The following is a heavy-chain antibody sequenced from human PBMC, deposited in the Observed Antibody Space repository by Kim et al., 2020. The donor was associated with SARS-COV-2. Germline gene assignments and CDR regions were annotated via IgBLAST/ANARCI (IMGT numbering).Heavy chain of an antibody. D-gene: IGHD3-16*01. J-gene: IGHJ6*03. V-gene: IGHV4-39*01. CDR3: ARRGVYYYYMDV. Sequence: YSIPSRKSRVTISVDTSKNQFSLKLSSVTAADTAVYYCARRGVYYYYMDVWGKGTTVTVSS.